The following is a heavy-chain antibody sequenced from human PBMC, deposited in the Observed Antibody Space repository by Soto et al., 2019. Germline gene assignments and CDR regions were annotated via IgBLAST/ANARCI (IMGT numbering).Heavy chain of an antibody. CDR3: ASEQWAGGMDV. J-gene: IGHJ6*02. D-gene: IGHD6-19*01. CDR2: LSSSSSYI. V-gene: IGHV3-21*01. CDR1: GFTFSSYS. Sequence: EVQLVESGGGLVKPGGSLRLSCAASGFTFSSYSMNWVRQAPGKGLEWVSSLSSSSSYIYYADSVKGRFTISRDNAKNSLYLQMTSLRAEGTAVYYCASEQWAGGMDVWGQGTTVTVSS.